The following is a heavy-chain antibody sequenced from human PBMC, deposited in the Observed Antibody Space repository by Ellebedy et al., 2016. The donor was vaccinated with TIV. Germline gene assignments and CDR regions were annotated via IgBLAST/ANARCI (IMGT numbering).Heavy chain of an antibody. D-gene: IGHD4-11*01. CDR3: ARGGSTLPRFDP. CDR1: GGSVNFYS. V-gene: IGHV4-59*02. Sequence: SETLSLTXTVSGGSVNFYSWNWIRQSPEKGLEWIGYAYLGGNTKYNPPLKSRVTISVDKSKNQFSLKLTSVTAADTAVYYCARGGSTLPRFDPWGQGTLVTVSS. J-gene: IGHJ5*02. CDR2: AYLGGNT.